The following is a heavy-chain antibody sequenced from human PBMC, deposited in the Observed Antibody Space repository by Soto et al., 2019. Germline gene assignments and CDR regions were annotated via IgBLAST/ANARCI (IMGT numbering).Heavy chain of an antibody. CDR1: GGSISSSSYY. V-gene: IGHV4-39*01. D-gene: IGHD3-10*01. CDR3: ASPYYYGSGSYLDY. CDR2: IYYSGST. J-gene: IGHJ4*02. Sequence: SETLSLTCTVSGGSISSSSYYWGWIRQPPGKGLEWIGSIYYSGSTYYNPSLKSRVTISVDTSKNQFSLKLSSVTAADTAVYYCASPYYYGSGSYLDYWGQGTLVTVSS.